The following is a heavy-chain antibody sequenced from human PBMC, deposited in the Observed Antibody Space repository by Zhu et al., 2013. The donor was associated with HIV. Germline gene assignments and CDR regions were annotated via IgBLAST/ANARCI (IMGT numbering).Heavy chain of an antibody. Sequence: EVQLVESGGGLVQPGGSLRLSCAASGFTFSSYEMNWVRQAPGKGLEWVSYISSSGSTIYYADSVKGRFTISRDNAKNSLYLQMNSLRAEDTAVYYCARDVPLDYGGGPSDYWGQGTLVTVSS. D-gene: IGHD4-17*01. J-gene: IGHJ4*02. V-gene: IGHV3-48*03. CDR1: GFTFSSYE. CDR2: ISSSGSTI. CDR3: ARDVPLDYGGGPSDY.